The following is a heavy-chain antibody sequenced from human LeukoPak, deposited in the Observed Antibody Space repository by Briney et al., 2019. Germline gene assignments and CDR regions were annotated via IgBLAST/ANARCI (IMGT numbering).Heavy chain of an antibody. J-gene: IGHJ4*02. D-gene: IGHD3-10*01. Sequence: GASVKVSCKASGYTFTGYYMHWVRQAPGQGLEWMGWINPNSGGTNYAQKFQGRVTMTRDTSISTAYMELSRLRSDDTAVYYCAVLGGFGELSQGDYWGQRTLVTVSS. CDR3: AVLGGFGELSQGDY. CDR2: INPNSGGT. V-gene: IGHV1-2*02. CDR1: GYTFTGYY.